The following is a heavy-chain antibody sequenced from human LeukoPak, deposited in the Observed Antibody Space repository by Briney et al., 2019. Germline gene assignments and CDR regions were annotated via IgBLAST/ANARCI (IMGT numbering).Heavy chain of an antibody. CDR1: GYTFTSYG. CDR3: ARSTPPGGYYYYMDV. Sequence: ASVKVSCKASGYTFTSYGISWVRQAPGQGLEWMGWISAYNGNTNYAQKLQGRVTMTTDTSTSTAYMELSSLRSEDTAVYYCARSTPPGGYYYYMDVWGKGTTVTISS. CDR2: ISAYNGNT. V-gene: IGHV1-18*01. J-gene: IGHJ6*03. D-gene: IGHD3-16*01.